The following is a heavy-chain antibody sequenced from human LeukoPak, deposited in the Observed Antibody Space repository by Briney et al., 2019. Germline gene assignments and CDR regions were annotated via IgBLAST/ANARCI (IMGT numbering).Heavy chain of an antibody. V-gene: IGHV3-20*04. J-gene: IGHJ6*03. CDR1: GFTFSSYS. CDR3: ARLMTYSSGWAYYYYYMDV. Sequence: PGGSLRLSCAASGFTFSSYSMSWVRQAPGKGLEWVSGINWNGGSTGYADSVKGRFTISRDNAKNSLYLQMNSLRAEDTALYYCARLMTYSSGWAYYYYYMDVWGKGTTVTVSS. CDR2: INWNGGST. D-gene: IGHD6-19*01.